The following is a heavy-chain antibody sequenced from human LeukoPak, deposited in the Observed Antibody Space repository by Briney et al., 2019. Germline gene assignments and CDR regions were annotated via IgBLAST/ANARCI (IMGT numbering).Heavy chain of an antibody. J-gene: IGHJ6*03. CDR3: ARGVYRNIEYYYYMDV. V-gene: IGHV3-7*01. CDR2: IKQDGSEK. CDR1: GFTFSSYS. D-gene: IGHD1-14*01. Sequence: GGSLRLSCAASGFTFSSYSMTWVRQAPGKGLDWVANIKQDGSEKYYVDSVKGRFTTSGDNAKNSLYLQMNSLRAEDTAVYYCARGVYRNIEYYYYMDVWGKGTTVTVSS.